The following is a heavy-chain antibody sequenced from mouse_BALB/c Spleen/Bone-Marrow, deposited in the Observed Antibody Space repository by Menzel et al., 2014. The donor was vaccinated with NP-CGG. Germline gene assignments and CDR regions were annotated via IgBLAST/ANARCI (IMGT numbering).Heavy chain of an antibody. CDR2: INPNNGGT. CDR3: ARWTRGDYFDY. Sequence: VQLQQSGPELVKPGASVKISCKTSGYTFTEYTMHWVKQSHGKSLEWIGSINPNNGGTTYNQKFRGKATLTVDKSSTTAYMELRSLTSEDSAVYYCARWTRGDYFDYWGPGTTLTVSS. D-gene: IGHD3-3*01. CDR1: GYTFTEYT. J-gene: IGHJ2*01. V-gene: IGHV1-18*01.